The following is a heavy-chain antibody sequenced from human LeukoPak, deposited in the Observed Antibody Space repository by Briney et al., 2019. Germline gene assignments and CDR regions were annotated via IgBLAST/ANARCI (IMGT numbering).Heavy chain of an antibody. Sequence: ASVKVSCKASGYTFASFGITWVRQAPGQGLEGMGWINTHNGDTNYAQELQCRVTMTTDTSTSTAYMELRSLRSDDTAVYYCARDGYRLSGYFYYMDVWGKGTTVTVSS. CDR1: GYTFASFG. V-gene: IGHV1-18*01. CDR3: ARDGYRLSGYFYYMDV. D-gene: IGHD2-2*03. J-gene: IGHJ6*03. CDR2: INTHNGDT.